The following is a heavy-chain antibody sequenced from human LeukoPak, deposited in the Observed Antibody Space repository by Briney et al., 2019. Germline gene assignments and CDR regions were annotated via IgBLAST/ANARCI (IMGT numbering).Heavy chain of an antibody. V-gene: IGHV3-30*18. CDR2: ISYDGSNK. CDR3: AKDRLDIVVVVDGMDV. D-gene: IGHD2-15*01. J-gene: IGHJ6*02. Sequence: GRSLRLSCAASGFTFSSYGMHWVRQAPGKGLEWVAVISYDGSNKYYADSVKGRFTISRDNSKNTLYLQMNSLRAVDTAVYYCAKDRLDIVVVVDGMDVWGQGTTVTVSS. CDR1: GFTFSSYG.